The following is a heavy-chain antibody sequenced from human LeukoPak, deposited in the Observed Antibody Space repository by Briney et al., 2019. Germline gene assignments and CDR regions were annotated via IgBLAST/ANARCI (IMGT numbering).Heavy chain of an antibody. CDR2: INQDGSQE. V-gene: IGHV3-7*01. CDR1: GFPFSTYW. Sequence: GGSLRLSCAASGFPFSTYWMTWVRQAPGKGLEWVANINQDGSQEHYVDSVTGRFTISRDNAKNSVYLQVNSLRDEDTAVYYCAREVGSPAVRSAFDLWGQGTMVTVSS. J-gene: IGHJ3*01. D-gene: IGHD2-15*01. CDR3: AREVGSPAVRSAFDL.